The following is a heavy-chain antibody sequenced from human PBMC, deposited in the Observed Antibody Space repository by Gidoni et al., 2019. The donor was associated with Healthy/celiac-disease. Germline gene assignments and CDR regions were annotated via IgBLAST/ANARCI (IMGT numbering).Heavy chain of an antibody. V-gene: IGHV1-2*02. J-gene: IGHJ6*03. Sequence: QVQLVQSGAEVTKPGASVKVSCTSSGYTFTGYYMHWVRQAPGQGLEWMGWINPNSGGTNYAQKLQGRVTMTRDTSISTAYMELSRLRSDDTAVYYCARGNNNHDRVRYYYMDVWGKGTTVTVSS. CDR1: GYTFTGYY. CDR2: INPNSGGT. D-gene: IGHD3-22*01. CDR3: ARGNNNHDRVRYYYMDV.